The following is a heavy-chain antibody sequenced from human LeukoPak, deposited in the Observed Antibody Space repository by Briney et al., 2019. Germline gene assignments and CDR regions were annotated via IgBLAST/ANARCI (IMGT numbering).Heavy chain of an antibody. CDR3: ARGDDYKPTYFDY. D-gene: IGHD5-12*01. V-gene: IGHV4-59*01. CDR1: GGSISSYY. J-gene: IGHJ4*02. Sequence: PSETLSLTCTVSGGSISSYYWNWIRQPPGKGLEWIGYIYYSGSINYNPSLKSRVTISLDTSKNQFSLELSSVTAADTAVYYCARGDDYKPTYFDYWGQGTLVTVSS. CDR2: IYYSGSI.